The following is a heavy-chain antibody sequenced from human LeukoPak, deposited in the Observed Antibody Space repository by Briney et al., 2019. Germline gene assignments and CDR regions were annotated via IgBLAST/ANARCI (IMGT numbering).Heavy chain of an antibody. Sequence: KPSETLSLTCTVSGGSISSSGYYWGWIRQPPGKGLVWIASIYYSGSTYYNPSLKSRVTISVDTSKNQLSLKLSSLTAADTAVYYCARHEYSGSYYGLSWFDPWGQGTLVTVSS. J-gene: IGHJ5*02. CDR2: IYYSGST. CDR1: GGSISSSGYY. D-gene: IGHD1-26*01. V-gene: IGHV4-39*01. CDR3: ARHEYSGSYYGLSWFDP.